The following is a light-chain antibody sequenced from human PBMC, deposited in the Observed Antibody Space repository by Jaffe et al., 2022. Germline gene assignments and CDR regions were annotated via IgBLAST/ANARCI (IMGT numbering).Light chain of an antibody. CDR2: LGS. CDR3: MQALQIPIT. V-gene: IGKV2-28*01. Sequence: DIVMTQSPLSLPVTPGEPASISCRSSQSLLHTNGYNYLDWYLQKPGQSPQLLIYLGSYRASGVPDRFSGSGSGTDFTLKISRVEAEDVGVYYCMQALQIPITFGPGTKVDIK. CDR1: QSLLHTNGYNY. J-gene: IGKJ3*01.